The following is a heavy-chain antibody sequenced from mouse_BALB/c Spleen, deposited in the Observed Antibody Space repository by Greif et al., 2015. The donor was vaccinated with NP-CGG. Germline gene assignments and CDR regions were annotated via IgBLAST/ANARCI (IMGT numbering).Heavy chain of an antibody. J-gene: IGHJ2*01. CDR1: GFIFNTYA. CDR2: IRSKSNNYAT. CDR3: VRDYRYDYFDY. D-gene: IGHD2-14*01. V-gene: IGHV10-1*02. Sequence: EVQLVESGGGLVQPKGSLKLSCAASGFIFNTYAMNWVRQAPGKGLEWVARIRSKSNNYATYYADSVKDRFTISRDDSQSMLYLQMNNLKTEDTAMYYCVRDYRYDYFDYWGQGTTLTVSS.